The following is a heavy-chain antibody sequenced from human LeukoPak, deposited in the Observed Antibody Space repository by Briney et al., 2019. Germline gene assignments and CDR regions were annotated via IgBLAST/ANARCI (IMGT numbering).Heavy chain of an antibody. J-gene: IGHJ4*02. Sequence: QSGGSLRLSCAASGFTFSSYGMHWVRQAPGKGLEWVAVISYDGSNKYYADSVKGRFTISRDNSKNTVYLQMNSLRVDDTAVYYCVRDRGYSTFDYWGQGTLVIVSS. D-gene: IGHD4-23*01. CDR1: GFTFSSYG. V-gene: IGHV3-30*03. CDR3: VRDRGYSTFDY. CDR2: ISYDGSNK.